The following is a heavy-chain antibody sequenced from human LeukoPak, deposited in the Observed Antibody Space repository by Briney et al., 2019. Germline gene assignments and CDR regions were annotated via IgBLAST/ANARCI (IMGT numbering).Heavy chain of an antibody. V-gene: IGHV3-74*01. CDR3: ASAYSSGYYSFDY. CDR1: GFTFSGYW. J-gene: IGHJ4*02. D-gene: IGHD3-22*01. Sequence: GGSLRLSCAASGFTFSGYWMHWVRQAPGKGLVWVSRINSDGRSTSYADSVKGRFTISRDNAKNTLDLQMNSLRAEDMAVYYCASAYSSGYYSFDYWGQGTLVTFSS. CDR2: INSDGRST.